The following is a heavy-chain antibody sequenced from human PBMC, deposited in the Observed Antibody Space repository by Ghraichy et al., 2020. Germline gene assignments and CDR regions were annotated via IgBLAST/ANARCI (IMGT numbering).Heavy chain of an antibody. V-gene: IGHV3-53*01. D-gene: IGHD2-2*01. CDR3: AREEVLGVVVPAANQDYYGMDV. Sequence: GGSLRLSCAASGFTVSSNYMSWVRQAPGKGLEWVSVIYSGGSTYYADSVKGRFTISRDNSKNTLYLQMNSLRAEDTAVYYCAREEVLGVVVPAANQDYYGMDVWGQGTTVTVSS. J-gene: IGHJ6*02. CDR2: IYSGGST. CDR1: GFTVSSNY.